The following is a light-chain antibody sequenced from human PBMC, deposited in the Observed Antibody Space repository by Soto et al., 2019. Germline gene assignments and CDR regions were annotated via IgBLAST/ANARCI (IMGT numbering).Light chain of an antibody. V-gene: IGKV1-27*01. Sequence: DIQMTQSPSSLSASVGDRVTITCRASQGISIYLAWYQQKPGKVPKLLIYGASTLQSGVPSRFSGSGSGTDFTLTISSLQSEDVATYYSQNYSSAPWTFGQGTKVEIK. J-gene: IGKJ1*01. CDR1: QGISIY. CDR2: GAS. CDR3: QNYSSAPWT.